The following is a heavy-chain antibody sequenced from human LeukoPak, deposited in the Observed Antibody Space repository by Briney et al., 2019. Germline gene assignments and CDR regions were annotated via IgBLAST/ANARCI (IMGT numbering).Heavy chain of an antibody. Sequence: SETLSLTCTVSGGSISSSSYYWGWIRQPPGKGLEWIGSIYYSGSTYYNPSLKSRVTISVDTSKNQFSLKLSSVTAADTAVYYCASLPRWGWLMPVGFDCWGQGTLVTVSS. CDR1: GGSISSSSYY. J-gene: IGHJ4*02. CDR2: IYYSGST. V-gene: IGHV4-39*07. CDR3: ASLPRWGWLMPVGFDC. D-gene: IGHD3-16*01.